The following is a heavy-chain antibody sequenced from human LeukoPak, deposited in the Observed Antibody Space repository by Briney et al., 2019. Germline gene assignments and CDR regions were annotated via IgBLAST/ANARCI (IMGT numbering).Heavy chain of an antibody. V-gene: IGHV4-59*11. J-gene: IGHJ4*02. CDR3: ARDGYDFWSGYHSFDY. Sequence: SETLSLTCTVSGDSISSHYWSWIRQPPGKGLEWIGYIYYSGSTNYNPSLKSRVTISVDTSKNQFSLKLSSVTAADTAVYYCARDGYDFWSGYHSFDYWGRGTLVTVSS. CDR1: GDSISSHY. D-gene: IGHD3-3*01. CDR2: IYYSGST.